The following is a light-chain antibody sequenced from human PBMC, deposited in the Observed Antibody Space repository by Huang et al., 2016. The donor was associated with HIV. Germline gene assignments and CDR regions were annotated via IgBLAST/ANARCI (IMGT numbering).Light chain of an antibody. V-gene: IGKV3-11*01. CDR2: DVS. CDR1: PNINNF. Sequence: EIVLTQSPATVSLFLGDRVTFSCRATPNINNFLAWYQQKPGRAPTLLMYDVSIRPSGIPARFSGSGSGTDFTLTISSLETEDVAIYYCQQRYDRVTFGGGT. CDR3: QQRYDRVT. J-gene: IGKJ4*01.